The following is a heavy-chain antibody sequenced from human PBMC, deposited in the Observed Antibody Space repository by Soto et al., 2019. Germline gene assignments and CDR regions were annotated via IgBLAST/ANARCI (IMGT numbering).Heavy chain of an antibody. CDR2: MNPNSGNT. V-gene: IGHV1-8*01. CDR1: GYTFTSYD. CDR3: ATITYYYDSSGPGWFDP. J-gene: IGHJ5*02. Sequence: ASVKVSCKASGYTFTSYDINWVRQATGQGLEWMGWMNPNSGNTGYAQKFQGRVTMTRNTSISTAYMELSSLRSEDTAVYYCATITYYYDSSGPGWFDPWGQGTLVTAPQ. D-gene: IGHD3-22*01.